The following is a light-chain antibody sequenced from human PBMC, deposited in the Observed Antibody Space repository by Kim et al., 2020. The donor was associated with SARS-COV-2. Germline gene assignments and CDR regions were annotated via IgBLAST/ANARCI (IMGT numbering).Light chain of an antibody. V-gene: IGLV1-47*01. CDR2: RNN. CDR3: AAWDDSLSVV. J-gene: IGLJ2*01. CDR1: NSNIGINF. Sequence: ELTQPSSASGTPGQRVTISCSGSNSNIGINFVYWYQHLPGTAPKLLIYRNNQRPSGVPDRFSGSKSGTSASLAISGLRSEDEADYYCAAWDDSLSVVFGGGTQLTVL.